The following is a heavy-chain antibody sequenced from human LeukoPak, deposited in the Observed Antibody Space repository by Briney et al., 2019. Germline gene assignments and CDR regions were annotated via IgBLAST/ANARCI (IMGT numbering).Heavy chain of an antibody. CDR2: ISSSGSTI. V-gene: IGHV3-48*03. CDR3: ARGGEYSSSWYGWYFDY. D-gene: IGHD6-13*01. CDR1: GLTFSRYW. J-gene: IGHJ4*02. Sequence: GGSLRLSCAVSGLTFSRYWMTWGRQAPGKGLEWVSYISSSGSTIYYADSVKGRFTISRDNAKNSLYLQMNSLRAEDTAVYYCARGGEYSSSWYGWYFDYWGQGTLVTVSS.